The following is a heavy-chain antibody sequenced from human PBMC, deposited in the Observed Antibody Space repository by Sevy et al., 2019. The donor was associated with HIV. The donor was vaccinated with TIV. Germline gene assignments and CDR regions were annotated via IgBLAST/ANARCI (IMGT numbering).Heavy chain of an antibody. CDR2: ITVCGSAS. V-gene: IGHV3-23*01. D-gene: IGHD3-16*01. CDR1: GFTFTTYA. J-gene: IGHJ4*02. CDR3: VKGGFVGGGWAGNFDY. Sequence: GGSLRLSCAASGFTFTTYAMTWVRQGPRKGLEWVSSITVCGSASYYADSVKGRFTTSRDSSRNIVTLQMNELRVEDRGVCYCVKGGFVGGGWAGNFDYWGQGAMVTVSS.